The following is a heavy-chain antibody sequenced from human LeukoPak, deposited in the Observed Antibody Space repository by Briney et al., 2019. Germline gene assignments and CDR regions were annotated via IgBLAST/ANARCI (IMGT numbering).Heavy chain of an antibody. J-gene: IGHJ3*02. CDR1: GFTFSSYS. D-gene: IGHD6-13*01. Sequence: GGSLRLSCAASGFTFSSYSMNWVRQAPGKGLEWVSSISGSSSYIYYADSVKDRFTISRDNAKNSLYLQMNSLRAEDTAVYYCAIWPDHRLGIAAVGRRDAFDIWGQGTMVTVSS. V-gene: IGHV3-21*01. CDR2: ISGSSSYI. CDR3: AIWPDHRLGIAAVGRRDAFDI.